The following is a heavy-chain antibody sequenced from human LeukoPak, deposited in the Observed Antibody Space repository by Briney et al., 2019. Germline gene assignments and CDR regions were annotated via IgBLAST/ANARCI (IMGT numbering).Heavy chain of an antibody. CDR1: GFNVSDSY. V-gene: IGHV3-23*01. D-gene: IGHD3-22*01. CDR3: AKVAGSSGYYPEF. Sequence: PGGSLRLSCAASGFNVSDSYMSWVRQAPGKGLEWVSAISADGRSTYHADSVKGRFTISRDISKNTLYLQKNSLRAEDTAVYYCAKVAGSSGYYPEFWGQGTLVTVSS. CDR2: ISADGRST. J-gene: IGHJ4*02.